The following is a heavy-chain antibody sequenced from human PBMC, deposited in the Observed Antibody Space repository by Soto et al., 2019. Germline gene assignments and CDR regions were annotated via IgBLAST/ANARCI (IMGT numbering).Heavy chain of an antibody. Sequence: ASVKVSCKASGGTFSTSSINWLRQAPGQRPEWMGKILPVFGTVNYAQKFRDRVTMTTDTSTNTAYMELRSLSSEDTAVYYCARVVGALGHWFDPWGQGTLVTVSS. CDR3: ARVVGALGHWFDP. V-gene: IGHV1-69*05. D-gene: IGHD1-26*01. CDR2: ILPVFGTV. J-gene: IGHJ5*02. CDR1: GGTFSTSS.